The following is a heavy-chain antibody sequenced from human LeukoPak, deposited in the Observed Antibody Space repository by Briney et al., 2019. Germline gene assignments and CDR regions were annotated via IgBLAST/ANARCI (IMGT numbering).Heavy chain of an antibody. J-gene: IGHJ4*02. CDR2: IRSKAYGGTT. CDR3: TRDTYSGSYYFGY. Sequence: GGSLRLSCTTSGFTFGDYAMSWVRRAPGKGLEWVGFIRSKAYGGTTEYAASVKGRFTISRDDSKSIAYLQMNSLKTEDTAVYYCTRDTYSGSYYFGYSGQGALITASS. CDR1: GFTFGDYA. V-gene: IGHV3-49*04. D-gene: IGHD1-26*01.